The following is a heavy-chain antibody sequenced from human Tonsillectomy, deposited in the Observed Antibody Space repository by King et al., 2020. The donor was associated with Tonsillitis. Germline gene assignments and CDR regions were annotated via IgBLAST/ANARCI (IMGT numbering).Heavy chain of an antibody. D-gene: IGHD3-10*01. J-gene: IGHJ4*02. Sequence: VQLVQSGGGLVQPGGSLRLSCAASGFTFSSYAMSWVRQAPGKGLEWVSAISGSGGSTYYADSVKGRFTISRDNSKNTLYLQMNSLRAEDTAVYYCAKGYYYGSGSYYPYYFDYWGQGTLVTVSS. CDR1: GFTFSSYA. CDR2: ISGSGGST. CDR3: AKGYYYGSGSYYPYYFDY. V-gene: IGHV3-23*04.